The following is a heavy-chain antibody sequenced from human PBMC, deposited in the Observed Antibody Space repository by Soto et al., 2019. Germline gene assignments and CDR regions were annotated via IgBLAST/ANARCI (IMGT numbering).Heavy chain of an antibody. D-gene: IGHD3-3*01. Sequence: QVHLVESGGGVVQPGGSLRLSCVGSGFTFSRYGVHWVRQAPGKGLEWVAFMSYDGSNEFYADSVKGRFTVSRDNSKNTLFLQMNSLTAEDTAVYYCARDERRAIFGVVHDASFYYWGQGTLVTVSS. CDR1: GFTFSRYG. V-gene: IGHV3-33*05. CDR3: ARDERRAIFGVVHDASFYY. J-gene: IGHJ4*02. CDR2: MSYDGSNE.